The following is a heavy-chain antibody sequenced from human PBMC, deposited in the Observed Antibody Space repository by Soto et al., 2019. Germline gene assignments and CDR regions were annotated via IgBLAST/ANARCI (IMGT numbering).Heavy chain of an antibody. V-gene: IGHV1-69*12. CDR3: VRDLGSGYDPGDY. Sequence: QVQLVQSGAEVKNPGSSVKVSCKASGGTFTIFAISWVRQAPRQGLEWMGGIIPVIGTTNYAQRFQGRITITGDESTSTAYMELSSLKSDDTAVYYCVRDLGSGYDPGDYWGQGTLVTVSS. CDR2: IIPVIGTT. CDR1: GGTFTIFA. D-gene: IGHD5-12*01. J-gene: IGHJ4*02.